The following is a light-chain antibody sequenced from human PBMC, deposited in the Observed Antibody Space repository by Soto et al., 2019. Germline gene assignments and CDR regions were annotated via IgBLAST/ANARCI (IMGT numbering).Light chain of an antibody. CDR2: DAS. CDR3: QQYNRYPYS. Sequence: DLQVTQSPSTLSASVGDRVTITCRASQNINSWLAWYQQKPGKAPKLLIYDASSLESGVPSRFSGSGSGTDFTLTISSLQPDDFASYYCQQYNRYPYSFGQGTKLEIK. J-gene: IGKJ2*03. V-gene: IGKV1-5*01. CDR1: QNINSW.